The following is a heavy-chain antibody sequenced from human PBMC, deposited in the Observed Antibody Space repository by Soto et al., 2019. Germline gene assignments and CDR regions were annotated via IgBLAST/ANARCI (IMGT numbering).Heavy chain of an antibody. CDR2: IDWDDDK. Sequence: SGPTLVNPTHTLTLTCTFSGFSLSTSGMCVSWIRQPPGKALEWLALIDWDDDKYYSTSLKTRLTISKDTSKNQVVLTMTNMDPVDTATYYCARTRIDDSSGHYYYYGMDVWGQGTTVTVSS. D-gene: IGHD3-22*01. V-gene: IGHV2-70*01. CDR3: ARTRIDDSSGHYYYYGMDV. CDR1: GFSLSTSGMC. J-gene: IGHJ6*02.